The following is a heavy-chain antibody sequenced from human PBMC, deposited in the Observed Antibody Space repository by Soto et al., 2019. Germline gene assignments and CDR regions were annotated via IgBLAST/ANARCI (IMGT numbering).Heavy chain of an antibody. J-gene: IGHJ4*02. V-gene: IGHV3-9*01. CDR3: AKDMQYSGYDYPFDY. D-gene: IGHD5-12*01. CDR2: ISWNSGSI. Sequence: PGGSLRLSCSASGFTFDDYAMHWVRQAPGKGLEWVSGISWNSGSIGYADSVKGRFTISRDNAKNSLYLQMNSLRAEDTALYYCAKDMQYSGYDYPFDYWGQGTLVTVSS. CDR1: GFTFDDYA.